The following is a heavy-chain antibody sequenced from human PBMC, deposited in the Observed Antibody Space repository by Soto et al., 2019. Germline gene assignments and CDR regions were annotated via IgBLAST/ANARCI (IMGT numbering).Heavy chain of an antibody. J-gene: IGHJ6*03. CDR3: AREDYSMVRGADYYYSMDV. CDR1: GFTFSSYS. CDR2: ISSSSSYI. D-gene: IGHD3-10*01. V-gene: IGHV3-21*01. Sequence: EVQLVESGGGLVQPGGSLRLSCAASGFTFSSYSMNWVRQAPGKGLEWVSSISSSSSYIYYADSVKGRFTISRDNAKNSLYLQMNSPRAEDTAVYYWAREDYSMVRGADYYYSMDVWGKGTTVTVSS.